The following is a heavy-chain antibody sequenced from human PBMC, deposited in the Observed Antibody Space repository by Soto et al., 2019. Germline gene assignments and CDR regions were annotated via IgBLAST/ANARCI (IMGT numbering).Heavy chain of an antibody. CDR2: IYSRGST. D-gene: IGHD3-22*01. Sequence: SETLSLTCTVSGDSISSYYWSWIRPPAGKGLEWIGRIYSRGSTNYNPSLKSRVTMSVDTSKNQFSLKLGSVTAADTAVYYCARATYYYASSGYLYYFDYWGQGTLVTVSS. CDR3: ARATYYYASSGYLYYFDY. CDR1: GDSISSYY. J-gene: IGHJ4*02. V-gene: IGHV4-4*07.